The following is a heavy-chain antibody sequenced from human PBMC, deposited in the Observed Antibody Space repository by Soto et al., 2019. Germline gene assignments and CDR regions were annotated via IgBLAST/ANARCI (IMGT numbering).Heavy chain of an antibody. D-gene: IGHD2-15*01. CDR2: INSDGSST. J-gene: IGHJ3*02. CDR3: ARARAPVVVVAAAQPGSMGRAPTLGSDAFDI. V-gene: IGHV3-74*01. Sequence: GGSLRLSCAASGFTFSSYWMHWVRQAPGKGLVWVSRINSDGSSTSYADSVKGRFTISRDNAKNTLYLQMNSLGAEDTAGYYCARARAPVVVVAAAQPGSMGRAPTLGSDAFDIWGQGTMVTISS. CDR1: GFTFSSYW.